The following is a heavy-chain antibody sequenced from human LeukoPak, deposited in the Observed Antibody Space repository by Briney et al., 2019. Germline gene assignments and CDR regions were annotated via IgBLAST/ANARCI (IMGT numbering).Heavy chain of an antibody. J-gene: IGHJ4*02. CDR2: INHSGST. CDR3: ARGPYGGNSFAFDY. V-gene: IGHV4-34*01. D-gene: IGHD4-23*01. Sequence: SETLSLTCAVYGGSFSGYYWRWIRQPPGKGLEWIGEINHSGSTNYNPSLKSRVTISVDTSKNQFSLKLSSVTAADTAVYYCARGPYGGNSFAFDYWGQGTLVNVSS. CDR1: GGSFSGYY.